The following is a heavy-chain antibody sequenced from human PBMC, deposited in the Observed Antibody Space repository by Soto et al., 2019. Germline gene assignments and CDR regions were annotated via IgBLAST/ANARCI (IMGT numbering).Heavy chain of an antibody. CDR3: ARDGVLLWLGELLSHDYYYGMDV. Sequence: PGGSLRLSCAASGFTFSDYYMSWIRQAPGKGLEWVSYISSSSSYTNYADSVKGRFTISRDNAKNSLYLQMNSLRAEDTAVYYCARDGVLLWLGELLSHDYYYGMDVWGQGTTVTVYS. D-gene: IGHD3-10*01. CDR1: GFTFSDYY. V-gene: IGHV3-11*06. CDR2: ISSSSSYT. J-gene: IGHJ6*02.